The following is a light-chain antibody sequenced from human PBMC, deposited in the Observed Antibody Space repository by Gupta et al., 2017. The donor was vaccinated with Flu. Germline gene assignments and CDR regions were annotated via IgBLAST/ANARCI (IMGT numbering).Light chain of an antibody. CDR1: NHIDYW. V-gene: IGKV1-5*03. CDR3: QQQSYSSFT. J-gene: IGKJ5*01. CDR2: KDA. Sequence: LASTVGNRTTSCWPRNHIDYWLACYQQKQAQDAPLLIYKDATRERGVSSRFSGGGSGTKFTITITSRQHDDFAAYYCQQQSYSSFTFGQGTRVEIK.